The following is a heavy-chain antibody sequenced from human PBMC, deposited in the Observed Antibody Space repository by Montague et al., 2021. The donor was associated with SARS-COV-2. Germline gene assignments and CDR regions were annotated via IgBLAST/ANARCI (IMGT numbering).Heavy chain of an antibody. V-gene: IGHV4-59*11. J-gene: IGHJ2*01. CDR3: AREFRIELWQTNWYFGL. CDR1: GGSISGHY. D-gene: IGHD3-16*01. CDR2: FDHSGIT. Sequence: SETLSLTCSVSGGSISGHYWSWIRQPPGQGLEWIGNFDHSGITKYNPSLKSRATISVDTSKNQFALRLSSVTAADTAVYYCAREFRIELWQTNWYFGLWGRGTLVTVSS.